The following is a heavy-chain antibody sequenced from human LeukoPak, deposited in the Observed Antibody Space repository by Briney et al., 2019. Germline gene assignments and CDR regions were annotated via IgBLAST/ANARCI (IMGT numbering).Heavy chain of an antibody. CDR3: ARHVVVPAAIGDYYFDY. CDR2: IYYSGST. D-gene: IGHD2-2*02. CDR1: GGSISSSSYY. V-gene: IGHV4-39*01. Sequence: NTSETLSLTCTVSGGSISSSSYYWGWIRQPPGKGLEWIGSIYYSGSTYYNPSLKSRVTISVDTSKNQFSLKLSSVTAADTAVYYCARHVVVPAAIGDYYFDYWGQGTLVTVSS. J-gene: IGHJ4*02.